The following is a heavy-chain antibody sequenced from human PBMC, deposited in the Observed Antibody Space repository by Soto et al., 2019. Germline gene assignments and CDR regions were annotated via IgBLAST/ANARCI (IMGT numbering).Heavy chain of an antibody. CDR2: ITGGVGVT. J-gene: IGHJ4*02. D-gene: IGHD1-26*01. CDR1: GFTFSSYA. Sequence: EVQLLESGGGLVQPGGSLRLSCAASGFTFSSYAMTWVRQAPGKGLEWVSVITGGVGVTYYADSVKGRFTISRDNSKNTLYLQMNSLRAEDTAVYNCAKFQGATFNKWYFHYWGQGTLVTVSS. V-gene: IGHV3-23*01. CDR3: AKFQGATFNKWYFHY.